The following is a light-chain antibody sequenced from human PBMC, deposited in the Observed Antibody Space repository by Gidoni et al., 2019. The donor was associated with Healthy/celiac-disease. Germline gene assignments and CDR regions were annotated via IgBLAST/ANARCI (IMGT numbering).Light chain of an antibody. CDR3: QQRSNWLT. V-gene: IGKV3-11*01. CDR2: DAS. CDR1: QSVSSY. J-gene: IGKJ4*01. Sequence: IVLTQSPATLSLSPGERATLSCRASQSVSSYLAWYQQKPGQAPRLLIDDASNRATGIPARFSGSGSGTDFTLTIRSLEPEDFAVYYCQQRSNWLTFGGGTKVEIK.